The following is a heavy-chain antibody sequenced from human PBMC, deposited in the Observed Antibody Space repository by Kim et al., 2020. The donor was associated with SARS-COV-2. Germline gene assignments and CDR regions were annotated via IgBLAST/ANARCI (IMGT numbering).Heavy chain of an antibody. CDR2: LSWNSGVI. D-gene: IGHD6-6*01. CDR3: AKDLVSSSFRAFHI. V-gene: IGHV3-9*01. CDR1: GFTFGDFA. Sequence: GGSLRLSCAASGFTFGDFAMHWVRQVPVKGLEWVSGLSWNSGVIGYADSVKGRFTISRHNAENSLYLQMNSLRAEDTAFYYCAKDLVSSSFRAFHIWGQGTIVTVSS. J-gene: IGHJ3*02.